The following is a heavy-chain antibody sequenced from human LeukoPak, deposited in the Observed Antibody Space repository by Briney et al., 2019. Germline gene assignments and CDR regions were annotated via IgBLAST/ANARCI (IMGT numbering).Heavy chain of an antibody. Sequence: GDSVKVSCKASGDTFSSYAISWVRQAPGQGLEWMGGIIPIFGTPRYAQKFQGRVTITADESTSTAYMELSSLTSEDTAVYYCASLKGYDFWSGYYGWGQGTRVTVSS. CDR1: GDTFSSYA. V-gene: IGHV1-69*01. CDR3: ASLKGYDFWSGYYG. CDR2: IIPIFGTP. J-gene: IGHJ4*02. D-gene: IGHD3-3*01.